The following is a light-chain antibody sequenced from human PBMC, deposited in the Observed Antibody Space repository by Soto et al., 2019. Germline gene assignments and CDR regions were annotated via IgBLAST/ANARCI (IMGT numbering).Light chain of an antibody. CDR2: SNN. J-gene: IGLJ2*01. CDR3: AAWDGSLNGVV. Sequence: QSVLTQPPSASGTPGQRVTISCSGSSCNVGSNTVNWYQQLPGTAPKLLIYSNNQRPSGVPDRFSGSKSGASASLAISGVESEDEADYYCAAWDGSLNGVVFGGGTKLTVL. CDR1: SCNVGSNT. V-gene: IGLV1-44*01.